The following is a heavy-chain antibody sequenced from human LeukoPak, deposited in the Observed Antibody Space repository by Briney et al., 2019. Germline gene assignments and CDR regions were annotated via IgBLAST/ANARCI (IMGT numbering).Heavy chain of an antibody. J-gene: IGHJ4*02. V-gene: IGHV3-48*04. CDR2: ISSSGSTT. Sequence: GGSLRLSCAASRFTFSSYSMNWVRQAPGKGLEWVSHISSSGSTTYYADSVKGRFTISRDNAKNSLYLQMNSLRAEDTAVYYCASPQYYFDYWGQGTLVTVSS. D-gene: IGHD5-24*01. CDR1: RFTFSSYS. CDR3: ASPQYYFDY.